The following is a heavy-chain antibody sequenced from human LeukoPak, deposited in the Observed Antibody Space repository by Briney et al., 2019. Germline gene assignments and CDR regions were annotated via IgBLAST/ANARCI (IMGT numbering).Heavy chain of an antibody. D-gene: IGHD6-13*01. Sequence: GASVKVSCKASGYTFTSYDINWVRQATGQGLEWMGWMNPNSGNTGYAQKFQGRVTMTRNTSISTAYMELSSLRSEDTAVYYCASLSSSWGYYYYGMDVWGQGTTVTVSS. CDR1: GYTFTSYD. CDR2: MNPNSGNT. V-gene: IGHV1-8*01. J-gene: IGHJ6*02. CDR3: ASLSSSWGYYYYGMDV.